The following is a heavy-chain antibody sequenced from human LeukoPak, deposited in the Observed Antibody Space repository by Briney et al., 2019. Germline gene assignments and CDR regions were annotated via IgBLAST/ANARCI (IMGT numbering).Heavy chain of an antibody. CDR1: GGSFSGYY. Sequence: SETLSLTCAVYGGSFSGYYWSWIRQPPGKGLEWIGEINHSGSTNYNPSLKSRVTISVDTSKNQFSLKLSSVAAADTAVYYCARSRAFNSGAFDPWGQGSLVTVSS. D-gene: IGHD1-26*01. CDR2: INHSGST. V-gene: IGHV4-34*01. J-gene: IGHJ5*02. CDR3: ARSRAFNSGAFDP.